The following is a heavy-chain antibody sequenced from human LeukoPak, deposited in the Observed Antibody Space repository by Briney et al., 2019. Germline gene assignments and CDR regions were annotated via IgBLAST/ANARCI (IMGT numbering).Heavy chain of an antibody. CDR2: INPSGCST. J-gene: IGHJ5*02. D-gene: IGHD2-2*01. CDR1: GYTFTSYY. Sequence: ASVKVSCKASGYTFTSYYMHWVRQAPGQGLEWMGIINPSGCSTSYAQKFQGRVTMTRDTSTSTVYMELSSLRSEDTAVYYCARDRLRGQVPATNTNWFDPWGQGTLVTVSS. V-gene: IGHV1-46*01. CDR3: ARDRLRGQVPATNTNWFDP.